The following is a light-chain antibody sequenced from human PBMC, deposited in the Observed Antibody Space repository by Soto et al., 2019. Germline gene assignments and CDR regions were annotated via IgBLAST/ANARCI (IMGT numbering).Light chain of an antibody. CDR2: GAS. CDR1: QSISTY. CDR3: QQSYSIPPEYT. V-gene: IGKV1-39*01. J-gene: IGKJ2*01. Sequence: DIQMTQSPSSLSASVGDRVTITCRAGQSISTYLHWYQQKPGKAPKLLIYGASKLHSGVPSRFSGIGSGSQFTLTISSLLPVDSAIYFCQQSYSIPPEYTFGRGTKLEI.